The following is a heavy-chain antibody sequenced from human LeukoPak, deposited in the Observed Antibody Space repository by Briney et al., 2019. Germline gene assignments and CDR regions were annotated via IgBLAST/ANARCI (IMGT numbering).Heavy chain of an antibody. CDR1: GYTFTSYA. D-gene: IGHD5-18*01. CDR3: ARDQTRVDTAMTENWFDP. V-gene: IGHV1-3*01. Sequence: GASVKVSCKASGYTFTSYAMHWVRQAPGQRLEWMGWINAGNGNTKYSQKFQGRVTITRDTSASTAYMELSSLRSEDTAVYYCARDQTRVDTAMTENWFDPWGQGTLVTVSS. CDR2: INAGNGNT. J-gene: IGHJ5*02.